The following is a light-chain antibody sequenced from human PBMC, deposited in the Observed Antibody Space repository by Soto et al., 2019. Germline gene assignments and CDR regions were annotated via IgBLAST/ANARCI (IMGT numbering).Light chain of an antibody. CDR2: SNN. J-gene: IGLJ2*01. V-gene: IGLV1-44*01. CDR1: RSNIGSND. CDR3: AVWDDSLNGVV. Sequence: QSVLTQPPSASGTPGQRVTISCSGSRSNIGSNDVNWYQHLPGTAPKLLMYSNNQRPSGVPDRFSGSKSGTSASLAISGLQSGDEADYYCAVWDDSLNGVVFGGGTKLTVL.